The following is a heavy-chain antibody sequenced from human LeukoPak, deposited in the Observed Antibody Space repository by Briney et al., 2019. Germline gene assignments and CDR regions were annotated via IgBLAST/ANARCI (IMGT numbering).Heavy chain of an antibody. J-gene: IGHJ4*02. CDR1: GFTFSSYE. CDR2: ISSSGSSI. Sequence: GGSLRLSCAASGFTFSSYEMNWVRQAPGKGLEWVSHISSSGSSIYYADSVKGRFTISRDNAKNSLYLQMNSLRAEDTAVYYCARDLYYDSSGYGDYWGQGTLVTVSS. CDR3: ARDLYYDSSGYGDY. D-gene: IGHD3-22*01. V-gene: IGHV3-48*03.